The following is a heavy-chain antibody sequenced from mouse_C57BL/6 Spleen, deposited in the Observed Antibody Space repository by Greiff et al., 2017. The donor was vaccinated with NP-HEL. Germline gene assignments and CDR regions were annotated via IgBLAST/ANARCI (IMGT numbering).Heavy chain of an antibody. CDR1: GFTFSDYG. V-gene: IGHV5-15*01. D-gene: IGHD4-1*02. Sequence: EVQLQQSGGGLVQPGGSLKLSCAASGFTFSDYGMAWVRQAPRKGPEWVAFISNLAYSIYYADTVTGRFTISRENAKNTLYLEMSSLRSEDTAMYYCARHQLGFFDYWGQGTTLTVSS. CDR2: ISNLAYSI. J-gene: IGHJ2*01. CDR3: ARHQLGFFDY.